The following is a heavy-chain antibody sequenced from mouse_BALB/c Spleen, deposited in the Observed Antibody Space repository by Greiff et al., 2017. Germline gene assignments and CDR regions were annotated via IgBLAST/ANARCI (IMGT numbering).Heavy chain of an antibody. CDR2: ISYSGST. CDR1: GDSITSGY. J-gene: IGHJ4*01. V-gene: IGHV3-8*02. Sequence: EVKLQESGPSLVKPSQTLSLTCSVTGDSITSGYWNWIRKFPGNKLEYMGYISYSGSTYYNPSLKSRISITRDTSKNQYYLQLNSVTTEDTATYYCARYKWDNYAMDYWGQGTSVTVSS. D-gene: IGHD4-1*01. CDR3: ARYKWDNYAMDY.